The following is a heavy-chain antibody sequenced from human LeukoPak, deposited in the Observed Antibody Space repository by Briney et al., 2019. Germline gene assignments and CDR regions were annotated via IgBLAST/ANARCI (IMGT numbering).Heavy chain of an antibody. CDR3: AKLTQN. J-gene: IGHJ4*02. Sequence: GGSLRLSCAASGFTLSAEYMSCVRQAPEKRLEWVSSISGSGASTFYADSVKGRFTISRDNSKNTLYLQMNSLRAEDTALYFCAKLTQNWGQGTLVTVSS. CDR1: GFTLSAEY. CDR2: ISGSGAST. V-gene: IGHV3-23*01. D-gene: IGHD3-9*01.